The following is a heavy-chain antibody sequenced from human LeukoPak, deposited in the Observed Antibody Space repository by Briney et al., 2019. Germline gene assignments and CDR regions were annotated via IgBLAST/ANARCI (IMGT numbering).Heavy chain of an antibody. Sequence: GGSLRLSCGATGFTFSRYWMSWVRQAPGKGLEWLANINEDGSGKYYVDSVKGRFTMSRDNAKNSLYLQMNSLRAEDTAVYYCAISMAGRLAPSDLTGDYWGQGTLVTVSS. J-gene: IGHJ4*02. CDR1: GFTFSRYW. CDR3: AISMAGRLAPSDLTGDY. V-gene: IGHV3-7*05. CDR2: INEDGSGK. D-gene: IGHD6-6*01.